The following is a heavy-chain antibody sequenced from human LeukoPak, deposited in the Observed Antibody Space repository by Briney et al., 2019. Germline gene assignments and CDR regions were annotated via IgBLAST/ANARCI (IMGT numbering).Heavy chain of an antibody. D-gene: IGHD3-10*01. V-gene: IGHV4-59*01. Sequence: SETLSLTCTVSGGSISSYYWSWIRQPPGKGLEWIGYIYYSGSTNYNPSLKSRVTISVDTSKNQFSLKLSSVTAADTAVYYCAREKQSGSTPFDYWGQGSLVTVSS. CDR3: AREKQSGSTPFDY. CDR1: GGSISSYY. J-gene: IGHJ4*02. CDR2: IYYSGST.